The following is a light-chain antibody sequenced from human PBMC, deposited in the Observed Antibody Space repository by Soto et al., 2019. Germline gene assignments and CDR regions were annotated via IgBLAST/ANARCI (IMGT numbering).Light chain of an antibody. V-gene: IGLV2-8*01. CDR2: AVS. J-gene: IGLJ2*01. CDR3: SSRAGNNVV. Sequence: QSALTQPSSASGSPGQSVTISCTGTSSDVGGYNYVSWYQQHPGKAPKLMIYAVSERPSGVPDRFSGSKSGNTASLTVSGLQAEDEADYYCSSRAGNNVVFGGGTKLTVL. CDR1: SSDVGGYNY.